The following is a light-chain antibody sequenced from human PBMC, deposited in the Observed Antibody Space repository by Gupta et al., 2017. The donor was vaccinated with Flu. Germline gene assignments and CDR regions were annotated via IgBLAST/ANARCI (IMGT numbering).Light chain of an antibody. Sequence: PATLSLSPGERATLSCRASQSVGNYLAWYQQKPGQAPRLLIYDASNRATGIPARFSGSGSGTDFTLTISSLEPEDFALYYCQQRSNWPKLTFGGGTKVEI. CDR1: QSVGNY. CDR3: QQRSNWPKLT. J-gene: IGKJ4*01. CDR2: DAS. V-gene: IGKV3-11*01.